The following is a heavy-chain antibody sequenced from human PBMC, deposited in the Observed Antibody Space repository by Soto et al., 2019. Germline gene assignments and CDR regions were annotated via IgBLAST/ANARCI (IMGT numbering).Heavy chain of an antibody. J-gene: IGHJ5*02. D-gene: IGHD5-12*01. V-gene: IGHV3-23*01. CDR2: ISGSGDST. CDR1: GFTFSSFA. CDR3: PRDRVYSGYGYGDNWFDP. Sequence: EVQLLESGGGLVQPGGSLRLSCAASGFTFSSFAMNWVRQAPGKGLEWVSAISGSGDSTYYADSVKGRFTISRDNSKNTLYLQMNSLRAEDTAVYYCPRDRVYSGYGYGDNWFDPWGQGTLVTVSS.